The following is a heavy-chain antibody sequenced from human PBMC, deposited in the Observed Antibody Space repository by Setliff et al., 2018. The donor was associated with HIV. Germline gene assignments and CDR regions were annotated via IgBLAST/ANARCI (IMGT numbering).Heavy chain of an antibody. CDR3: ARHKVAMSMLVVQDPGPFDN. CDR1: GNSFANHW. J-gene: IGHJ3*02. V-gene: IGHV5-51*01. D-gene: IGHD2-21*01. Sequence: GESLKISCRAFGNSFANHWIAWVRQMPGKGPEWVGFIYTGDSGTQYNPAFQGRVTISADKSIKTVYLQWTSLQRSDTAMYYCARHKVAMSMLVVQDPGPFDNWGQGTMVTV. CDR2: IYTGDSGT.